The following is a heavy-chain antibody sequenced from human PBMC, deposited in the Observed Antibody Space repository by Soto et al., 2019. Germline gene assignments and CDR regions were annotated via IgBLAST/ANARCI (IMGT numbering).Heavy chain of an antibody. Sequence: GWSLRLSCATSGLTFSNYAMSWVRQAPGGGLEWVSSMSGSSSTTYYADSVRGRFTISRDRSKNTLYLQMSSLRAEDTALYYCAKNKERELPRVIDFWGQGTPVTVSS. V-gene: IGHV3-23*01. CDR2: MSGSSSTT. CDR1: GLTFSNYA. D-gene: IGHD1-7*01. CDR3: AKNKERELPRVIDF. J-gene: IGHJ4*02.